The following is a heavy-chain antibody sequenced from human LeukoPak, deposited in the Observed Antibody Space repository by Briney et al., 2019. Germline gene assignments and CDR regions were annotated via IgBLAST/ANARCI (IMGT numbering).Heavy chain of an antibody. CDR2: ISGSGGGT. V-gene: IGHV3-23*01. CDR1: GFTFSTYA. D-gene: IGHD3-10*01. CDR3: ARDVGSGSYSASDY. J-gene: IGHJ4*02. Sequence: GGSLRLSCAASGFTFSTYALSWVRQAPGKGLERVSGISGSGGGTYYADSVKGRFTISRDNSKNTLYLQLSRLRAEDTAVYYCARDVGSGSYSASDYWGQGTRVTVSS.